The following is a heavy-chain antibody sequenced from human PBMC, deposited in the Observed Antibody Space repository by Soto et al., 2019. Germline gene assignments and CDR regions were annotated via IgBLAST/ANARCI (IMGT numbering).Heavy chain of an antibody. D-gene: IGHD3-22*01. V-gene: IGHV1-69*13. CDR3: ARDLPQYYDSSGYPVGYFDY. Sequence: SVKVSCKASGGTFSSDAISWVRQAPGQGLEWMGGIIPIFGTANYAQKFQGRVTITADESTSTAYMELSSLRSEDTAVYYCARDLPQYYDSSGYPVGYFDYWGQGTLVTVSS. J-gene: IGHJ4*02. CDR1: GGTFSSDA. CDR2: IIPIFGTA.